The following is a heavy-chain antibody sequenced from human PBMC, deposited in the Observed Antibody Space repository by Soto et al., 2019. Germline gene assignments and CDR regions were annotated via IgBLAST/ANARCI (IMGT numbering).Heavy chain of an antibody. D-gene: IGHD5-18*01. CDR1: GYTFTSYA. V-gene: IGHV1-3*01. CDR3: ARDWGQLWSSFDY. Sequence: GASVKVSCKASGYTFTSYAMHWVRQAPGQRLDWMGWINAGNCNTKYSQKFQGRVTITRDPSASTAYMELSSLRSEETAVYYCARDWGQLWSSFDYWGQGTLVTVSS. CDR2: INAGNCNT. J-gene: IGHJ4*02.